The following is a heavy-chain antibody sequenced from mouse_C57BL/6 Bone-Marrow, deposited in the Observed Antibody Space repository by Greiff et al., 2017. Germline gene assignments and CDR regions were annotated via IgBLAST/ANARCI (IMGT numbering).Heavy chain of an antibody. D-gene: IGHD2-5*01. CDR2: IYPGDGDT. Sequence: VQLQQSGPELVKPGASVKISCKASGYAFSSSWMNWVKQRPGKGLEWIGRIYPGDGDTNYNGKFKGKATLTADKSSSTAYMLLSSLTSEDSAVYFYARSNFHFDYWGQGTTLTVSS. V-gene: IGHV1-82*01. CDR3: ARSNFHFDY. CDR1: GYAFSSSW. J-gene: IGHJ2*01.